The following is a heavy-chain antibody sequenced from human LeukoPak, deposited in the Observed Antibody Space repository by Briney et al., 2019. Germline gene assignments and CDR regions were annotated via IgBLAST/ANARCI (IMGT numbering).Heavy chain of an antibody. CDR3: AKDGFIGWYAMGFDY. CDR1: GFTFSSYG. Sequence: GGSLRLSCAASGFTFSSYGMHWVRQAPGRGLEWVAFIRYDGSNKYYADSVKGGFTISRDNSNDTLYLQMNSLRAEDTAVYYCAKDGFIGWYAMGFDYWGQGTLVTVSS. V-gene: IGHV3-30*02. J-gene: IGHJ4*02. D-gene: IGHD6-19*01. CDR2: IRYDGSNK.